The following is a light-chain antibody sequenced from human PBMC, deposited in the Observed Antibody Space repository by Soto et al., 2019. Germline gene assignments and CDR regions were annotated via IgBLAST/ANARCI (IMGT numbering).Light chain of an antibody. J-gene: IGKJ1*01. Sequence: DIQMTQSPSSLSASVGDRVTITCQASQDISNYLNWYQQKAGMAPKLLISAASHLQSGVPSRFIAGGSGTDFTFTINSLQAEDIGTYYCQQYDDSPPWTFGEGTKVDIK. V-gene: IGKV1-33*01. CDR1: QDISNY. CDR3: QQYDDSPPWT. CDR2: AAS.